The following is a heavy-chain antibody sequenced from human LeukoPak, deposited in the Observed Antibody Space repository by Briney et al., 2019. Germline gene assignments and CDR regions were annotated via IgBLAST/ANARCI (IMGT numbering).Heavy chain of an antibody. D-gene: IGHD6-13*01. J-gene: IGHJ3*02. CDR2: IYWDDDK. Sequence: SGPTLVKPTQTLTLTCTFSGFSLSTSGVCVGWIRQPPGKALEWLALIYWDDDKRYSPSLKSRLTITKDTSKNQVVLTMTNMDPVDTATYYCAHRHSSTIGVAFDIWGQGTMVTVSS. V-gene: IGHV2-5*02. CDR1: GFSLSTSGVC. CDR3: AHRHSSTIGVAFDI.